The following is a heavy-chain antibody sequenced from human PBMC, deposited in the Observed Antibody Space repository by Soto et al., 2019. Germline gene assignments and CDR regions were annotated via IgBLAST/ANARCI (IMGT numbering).Heavy chain of an antibody. CDR1: GGSIRSNIYY. J-gene: IGHJ4*02. Sequence: SETLSLTCSVSGGSIRSNIYYWGWLRQPPGKGLEWIATVHYSGSTYYTPSLKNRVTISADTSKNQFSLRLNSVTAADTAVYYCARQHYYDSSGYYTWNWGQGTLVTVS. CDR2: VHYSGST. V-gene: IGHV4-39*01. D-gene: IGHD3-22*01. CDR3: ARQHYYDSSGYYTWN.